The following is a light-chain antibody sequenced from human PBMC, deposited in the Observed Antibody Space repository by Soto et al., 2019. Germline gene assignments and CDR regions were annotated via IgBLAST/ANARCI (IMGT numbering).Light chain of an antibody. Sequence: SYELTQQPSVPVAPGQTARISCGGGNIGSKSVHWYQQKPGQAPVLVVYDNTDRPSGIPERLSGSNSANTATLAISRVEAGDEADYYCQVWDTRSDHYVFGTGTKV. CDR1: NIGSKS. CDR3: QVWDTRSDHYV. J-gene: IGLJ1*01. V-gene: IGLV3-21*02. CDR2: DNT.